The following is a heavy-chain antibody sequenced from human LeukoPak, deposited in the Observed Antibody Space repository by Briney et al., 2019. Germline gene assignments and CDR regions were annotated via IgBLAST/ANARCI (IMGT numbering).Heavy chain of an antibody. CDR1: GGSISSSSYY. V-gene: IGHV4-39*07. J-gene: IGHJ6*02. D-gene: IGHD3-16*01. CDR2: IYYSGST. CDR3: ARKEVRSYYYGMDV. Sequence: TSETLSLTCTVSGGSISSSSYYWGWIRQPPGKGLEWIGSIYYSGSTYYNPSLKSRVTISVDTSKNQFSLKLSSVTAADTAVYYCARKEVRSYYYGMDVWGQGTTVTVSS.